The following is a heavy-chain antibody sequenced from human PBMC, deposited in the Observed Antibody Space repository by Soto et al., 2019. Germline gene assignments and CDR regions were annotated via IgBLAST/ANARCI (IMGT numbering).Heavy chain of an antibody. CDR1: GYTVTSYG. Sequence: SCKTSGYTVTSYGISWVRQAPGQGLEWMGWISAYNGNTNYAQKLQGRVTMTTDTSTSTAYMELRSLRSDDTAVYYCASNGVYDYYYYMDVWGKGTTVTVSS. D-gene: IGHD2-8*01. J-gene: IGHJ6*03. CDR3: ASNGVYDYYYYMDV. CDR2: ISAYNGNT. V-gene: IGHV1-18*01.